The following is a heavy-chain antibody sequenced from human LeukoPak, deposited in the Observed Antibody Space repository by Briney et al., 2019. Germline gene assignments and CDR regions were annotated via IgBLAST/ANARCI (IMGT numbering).Heavy chain of an antibody. CDR2: IYYSGST. V-gene: IGHV4-59*01. J-gene: IGHJ6*03. CDR3: ARESLWYGFMDV. D-gene: IGHD3-10*01. CDR1: GGSISSYY. Sequence: SETLSLTCTVSGGSISSYYWSWIRQPPGKGLEWIGYIYYSGSTNYNPSLKSQVTISVDTSKNQFSLKLSSVTAADTAVYYCARESLWYGFMDVWGKGTTVTISS.